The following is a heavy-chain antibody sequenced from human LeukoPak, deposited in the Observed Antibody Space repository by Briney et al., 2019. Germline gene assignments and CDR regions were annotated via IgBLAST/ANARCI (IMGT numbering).Heavy chain of an antibody. CDR2: IYYSGST. CDR3: ARSRIQLWNSPFDY. D-gene: IGHD5-18*01. J-gene: IGHJ4*02. V-gene: IGHV4-31*03. CDR1: GGSISSGGYY. Sequence: SQTLSLTCTVSGGSISSGGYYWSWIRQHPGKGLEWIGYIYYSGSTCYNPSLKSRVTISVDTSKNQFSLKLSSVTAADTGVYYCARSRIQLWNSPFDYWGQGTLVTASS.